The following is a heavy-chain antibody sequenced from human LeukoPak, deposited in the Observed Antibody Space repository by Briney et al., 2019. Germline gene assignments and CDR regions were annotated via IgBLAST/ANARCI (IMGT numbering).Heavy chain of an antibody. CDR3: ASGTGFITIFGGTARGPHSSDA. Sequence: SESLCLTCAVSGGSFSGYYWSWIRQPPGKGLEWVGEINHSGSTNYNPALKRQVTISVDTSKTQSSLKLSSVTDADTSVYNCASGTGFITIFGGTARGPHSSDAWGQGTLVTVSS. D-gene: IGHD3-3*01. CDR2: INHSGST. V-gene: IGHV4-34*01. J-gene: IGHJ5*02. CDR1: GGSFSGYY.